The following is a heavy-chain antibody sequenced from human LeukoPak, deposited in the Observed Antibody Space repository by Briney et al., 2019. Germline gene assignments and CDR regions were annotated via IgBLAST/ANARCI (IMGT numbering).Heavy chain of an antibody. V-gene: IGHV3-23*01. D-gene: IGHD3-10*01. CDR2: ISGSGGST. J-gene: IGHJ6*02. CDR1: GFTFSGYA. CDR3: AKLGSWFYYYGMDV. Sequence: GGSLRLSCAASGFTFSGYAMSWVRQAPGKGLEWVSAISGSGGSTYYADSVKGRFTISRDNSKNTLYLQMNSLRAEDTAVYYCAKLGSWFYYYGMDVWGQGTTVTVSS.